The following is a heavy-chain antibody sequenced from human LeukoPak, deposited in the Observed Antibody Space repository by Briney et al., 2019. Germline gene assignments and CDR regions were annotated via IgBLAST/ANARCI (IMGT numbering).Heavy chain of an antibody. Sequence: GGSLRLSCAASGFTFSSYWMTWVRQAPGRGREWVASIEQDGSQKFYVDSVEARFTVSRDNAKSSLSLQMNNLRAEDTAVYYCARGGSTAAGPFDYWGQGMLVTVSS. D-gene: IGHD6-13*01. CDR1: GFTFSSYW. CDR3: ARGGSTAAGPFDY. V-gene: IGHV3-7*01. J-gene: IGHJ4*02. CDR2: IEQDGSQK.